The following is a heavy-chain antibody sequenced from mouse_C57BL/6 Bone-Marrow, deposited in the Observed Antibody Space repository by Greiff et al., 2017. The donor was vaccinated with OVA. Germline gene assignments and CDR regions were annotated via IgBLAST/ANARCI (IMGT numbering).Heavy chain of an antibody. CDR3: ARDGYPYYFDY. CDR1: GFTFSSYA. Sequence: DVHLVESGGGLVKPGGSLKLSCAASGFTFSSYAMSWVRQTPEKRLEWVATISDGGSYTYYPDNVKGRFTISRDNAKNNLYLQMSHLKSEDTAMYYSARDGYPYYFDYWGQGTTLTVSA. V-gene: IGHV5-4*01. CDR2: ISDGGSYT. D-gene: IGHD2-2*01. J-gene: IGHJ2*01.